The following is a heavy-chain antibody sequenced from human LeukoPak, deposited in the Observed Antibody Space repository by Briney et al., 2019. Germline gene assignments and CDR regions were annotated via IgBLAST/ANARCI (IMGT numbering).Heavy chain of an antibody. CDR3: AKDLWGFVEVAAIFDY. J-gene: IGHJ4*02. Sequence: PGRSLRLSCAASGFTFSSYGMHWVRQAPGKGLEWVAVISYDGSNKYYADSVKGRFTISRDNSKNTLYLQMNSLRAEDTAVYYCAKDLWGFVEVAAIFDYWGQGTLVTVSS. D-gene: IGHD2-15*01. CDR2: ISYDGSNK. CDR1: GFTFSSYG. V-gene: IGHV3-30*18.